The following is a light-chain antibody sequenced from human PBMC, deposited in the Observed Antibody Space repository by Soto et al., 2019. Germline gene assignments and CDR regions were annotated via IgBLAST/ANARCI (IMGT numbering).Light chain of an antibody. J-gene: IGKJ2*01. V-gene: IGKV1-6*01. CDR1: QGIEND. Sequence: AMQLTQSPSSLSASVGDRVTITCRTSQGIENDLAWYQQRPGKAPKLLIYAISTLQTGVPSRFSGTGSGTDFILSISSLQPEDSATYYCLQDNNYPYTFGQGTKLEIK. CDR3: LQDNNYPYT. CDR2: AIS.